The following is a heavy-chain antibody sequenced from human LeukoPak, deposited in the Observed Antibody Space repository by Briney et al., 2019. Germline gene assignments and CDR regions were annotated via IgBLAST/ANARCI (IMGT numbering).Heavy chain of an antibody. CDR2: IYYSGST. D-gene: IGHD6-13*01. V-gene: IGHV4-30-4*01. J-gene: IGHJ4*02. CDR3: ARGSTAAAPRNLQNLRRFDY. CDR1: GGSISSGDYY. Sequence: PSQTLSLTCTVSGGSISSGDYYWSWIRQPPGKGLEWIGYIYYSGSTYYNPSLKSRVTISVDTSKNQFSLKLSSVTAADTAVYYCARGSTAAAPRNLQNLRRFDYWGQGTLVTVSS.